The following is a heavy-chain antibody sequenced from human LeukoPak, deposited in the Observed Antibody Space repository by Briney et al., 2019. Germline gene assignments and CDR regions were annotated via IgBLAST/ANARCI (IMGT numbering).Heavy chain of an antibody. CDR2: IYSGGST. J-gene: IGHJ3*02. V-gene: IGHV3-53*01. CDR1: GFTVSSNY. D-gene: IGHD4-17*01. CDR3: AKDNTVTTWVDAFDI. Sequence: AGGSLRLSCAASGFTVSSNYMSWVRQAPGKGLEWVSVIYSGGSTYYADSVKGRFTISRDNSKNTLYLQMNSLRAEDTAVYYCAKDNTVTTWVDAFDIWGQGTMVTVSS.